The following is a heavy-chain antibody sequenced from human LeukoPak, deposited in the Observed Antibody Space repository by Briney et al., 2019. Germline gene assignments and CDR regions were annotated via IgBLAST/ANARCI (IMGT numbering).Heavy chain of an antibody. CDR3: ARVDSYGFSFWFDP. J-gene: IGHJ5*02. V-gene: IGHV4-4*07. Sequence: SETLSLTCTVSGGSISSYYWSWIRQPAGKGLEWIGRIYTSGSTNYNPSLKSRVTMSVDTSKNQFSLKLSSVTAADTAVYYCARVDSYGFSFWFDPWGQGTLVTVPS. CDR1: GGSISSYY. CDR2: IYTSGST. D-gene: IGHD5-18*01.